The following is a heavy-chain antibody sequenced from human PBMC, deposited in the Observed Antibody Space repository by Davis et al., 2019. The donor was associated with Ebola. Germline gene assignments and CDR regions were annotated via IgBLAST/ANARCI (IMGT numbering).Heavy chain of an antibody. Sequence: GESLKISCAASGFTFSSYWMSWVRQAPGKGLEWVANIKQDGSEKYYVDSVKGRFTISRDNDKNSLSLQMNSLRAEDTAVYYCAKGARGYDFWSGYYSAGDWGQGTLVTVSS. CDR1: GFTFSSYW. D-gene: IGHD3-3*01. CDR3: AKGARGYDFWSGYYSAGD. V-gene: IGHV3-7*01. CDR2: IKQDGSEK. J-gene: IGHJ4*02.